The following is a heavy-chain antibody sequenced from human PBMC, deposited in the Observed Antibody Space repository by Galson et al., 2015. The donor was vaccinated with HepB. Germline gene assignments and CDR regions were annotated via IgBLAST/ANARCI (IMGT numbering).Heavy chain of an antibody. CDR3: ARGSWGYDSGYDLGDY. D-gene: IGHD5-12*01. CDR1: GFTFSSYA. J-gene: IGHJ4*02. Sequence: SLRLSCAASGFTFSSYAMHWVRQAPGKGLEWVAVISYDGSNKYYADSVKGRFTISRDNSKNTLYLQMNSLRAEDTAVYYCARGSWGYDSGYDLGDYWGQGTLVTVSS. V-gene: IGHV3-30*04. CDR2: ISYDGSNK.